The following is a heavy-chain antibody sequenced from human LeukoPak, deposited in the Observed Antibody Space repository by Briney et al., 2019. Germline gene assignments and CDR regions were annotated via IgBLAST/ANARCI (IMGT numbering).Heavy chain of an antibody. J-gene: IGHJ4*02. CDR2: IIPIFGTA. CDR3: ARTGYHGSGWYGDFDY. Sequence: SVKVSCKASGGTFSSYAISWVRQAPGQGLEWMGGIIPIFGTANYVQKFQGRVTITTDESTSTAYMELSSLRSEDTAVYYCARTGYHGSGWYGDFDYWGQGTLVTVSS. D-gene: IGHD6-19*01. CDR1: GGTFSSYA. V-gene: IGHV1-69*05.